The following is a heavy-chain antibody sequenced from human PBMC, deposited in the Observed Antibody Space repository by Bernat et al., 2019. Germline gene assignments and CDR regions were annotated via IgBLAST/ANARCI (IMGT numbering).Heavy chain of an antibody. V-gene: IGHV3-33*01. Sequence: QVHLVESGGGVVQPGRSLRLSCAASEFTFSSYVMHWVRQAPGKGLEWVAVIWYDGSNEYYADSVKGRFTISRDNSEHTLYLQVNSLRAEDTAVYYCAREVGMGRFDYWGQGTLVTVSS. J-gene: IGHJ4*02. CDR2: IWYDGSNE. CDR3: AREVGMGRFDY. CDR1: EFTFSSYV. D-gene: IGHD1-26*01.